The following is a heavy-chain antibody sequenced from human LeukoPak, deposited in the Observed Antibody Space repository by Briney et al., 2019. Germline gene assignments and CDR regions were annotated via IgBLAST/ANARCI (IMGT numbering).Heavy chain of an antibody. Sequence: ASVGVSCKASGYTFTSYGISWVRQAPGQGLEWMGWISANNGNTKYNTKYAQNLQGRVTMTTDISTSTAYMELRTLRSDDTAVYYCARDRDRSGSQSYWGQGTLVTVSS. CDR3: ARDRDRSGSQSY. CDR1: GYTFTSYG. CDR2: ISANNGNTKYNT. D-gene: IGHD1-26*01. J-gene: IGHJ4*02. V-gene: IGHV1-18*01.